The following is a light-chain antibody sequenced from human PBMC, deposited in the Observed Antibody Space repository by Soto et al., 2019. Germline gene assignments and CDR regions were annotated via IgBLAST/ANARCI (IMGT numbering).Light chain of an antibody. CDR2: GAS. CDR3: QQYNRWPLT. Sequence: EIVMTQSPATLSVSPGERATLSCRASQSVGSKIAWYQQKPGQAPRLLVHGASTRATAIPASFSGSGSGTEFTLTISSLQSEDFAVYYCQQYNRWPLTFGGGTKVEI. CDR1: QSVGSK. J-gene: IGKJ4*01. V-gene: IGKV3-15*01.